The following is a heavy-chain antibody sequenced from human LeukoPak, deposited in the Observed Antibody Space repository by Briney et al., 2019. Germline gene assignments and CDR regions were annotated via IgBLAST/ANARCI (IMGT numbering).Heavy chain of an antibody. J-gene: IGHJ4*02. Sequence: GGSLRLSCAVSGFTFSDYYMSWIRQAPGKGLEWVSYISSGGSTISHADSVKGRFTISRDNAENSLSLQMNSLRAADTAVYYCARRAAAGRCFVYWGQGTLVTVSS. V-gene: IGHV3-11*01. D-gene: IGHD6-13*01. CDR1: GFTFSDYY. CDR2: ISSGGSTI. CDR3: ARRAAAGRCFVY.